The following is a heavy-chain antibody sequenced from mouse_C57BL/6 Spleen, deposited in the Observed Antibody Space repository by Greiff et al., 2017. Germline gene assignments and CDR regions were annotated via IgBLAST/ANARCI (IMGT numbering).Heavy chain of an antibody. J-gene: IGHJ1*03. Sequence: QVQLQQSGAELAKPGASVKLSCKASGYTFTSYWMHWVKQRPGQDLAWIGYIIPSSGYTKYNQKFKDKATLTADKSSSTAYMQLSSLTYEDSAVYYCARSLTERGYVDVWGTGTTVTVSS. CDR2: IIPSSGYT. D-gene: IGHD4-1*01. CDR1: GYTFTSYW. CDR3: ARSLTERGYVDV. V-gene: IGHV1-7*01.